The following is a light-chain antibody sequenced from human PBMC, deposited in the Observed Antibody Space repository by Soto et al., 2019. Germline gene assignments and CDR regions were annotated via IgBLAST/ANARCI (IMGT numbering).Light chain of an antibody. Sequence: EIVMTQSPATLSVSPGERATLSCRASQSVSSNFAWYQQKPGQAPRLLIYGASTRTTGIPARFSGSGSGTEFTLTISGLQSEDFSVYYCQQYNNWPPWTFGQGTKLEIK. J-gene: IGKJ2*02. CDR1: QSVSSN. CDR2: GAS. CDR3: QQYNNWPPWT. V-gene: IGKV3-15*01.